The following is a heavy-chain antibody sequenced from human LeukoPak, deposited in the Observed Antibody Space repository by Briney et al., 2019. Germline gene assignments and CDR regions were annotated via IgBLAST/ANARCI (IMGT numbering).Heavy chain of an antibody. CDR3: ARLSRNDILTGWVYYYYYYMDV. D-gene: IGHD3-9*01. Sequence: PSETLSLTCTVSGYSISTGYYWDWIRQPPGKGLEWIGEINHSGSTNYNPSLKSRVTISVDTSKNQFSLKLSSVTAADTAVYYCARLSRNDILTGWVYYYYYYMDVWGKGTTVTISS. CDR1: GYSISTGYY. CDR2: INHSGST. J-gene: IGHJ6*03. V-gene: IGHV4-38-2*02.